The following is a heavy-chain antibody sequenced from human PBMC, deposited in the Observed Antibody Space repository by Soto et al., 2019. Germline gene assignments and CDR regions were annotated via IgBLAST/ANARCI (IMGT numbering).Heavy chain of an antibody. D-gene: IGHD2-21*01. CDR1: GGSISSGGYY. CDR3: ARGNVVAIDY. Sequence: SETLSLTCTVFGGSISSGGYYWSWIRQHPGKGLEWIGYIYYSGSTYYNPSLKSRVTISVDRSKNQFSLKLSSVTAADTAVYYCARGNVVAIDYWGQGTLVTVSS. CDR2: IYYSGST. V-gene: IGHV4-31*03. J-gene: IGHJ4*02.